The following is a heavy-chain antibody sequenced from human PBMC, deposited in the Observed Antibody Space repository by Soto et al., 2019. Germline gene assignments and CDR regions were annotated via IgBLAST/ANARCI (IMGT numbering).Heavy chain of an antibody. CDR3: ARGPNIVGATIDY. CDR2: IYYSGST. D-gene: IGHD1-26*01. Sequence: RSLTCTVSGGSISSGGYYWSWIRQHPGKGLEWIGYIYYSGSTYYNPSLKSRVTISVDTSKNQFSLKLSSVTAADTAVYYCARGPNIVGATIDYWGQGTLVTVSS. CDR1: GGSISSGGYY. V-gene: IGHV4-31*03. J-gene: IGHJ4*02.